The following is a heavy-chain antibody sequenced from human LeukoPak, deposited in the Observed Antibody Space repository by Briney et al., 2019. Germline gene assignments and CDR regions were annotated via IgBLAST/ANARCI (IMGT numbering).Heavy chain of an antibody. D-gene: IGHD3-3*01. CDR1: GVSISSYY. CDR2: IYYSGST. Sequence: SETLSLTCTVSGVSISSYYWTWIRQPPGEGLEWIGYIYYSGSTNYNPSLKSRVTISVDTSKNQFSLKLSSVAAADTAVYYCARDDPAFGVVSDYWGQGTLVTVSS. CDR3: ARDDPAFGVVSDY. J-gene: IGHJ4*02. V-gene: IGHV4-59*01.